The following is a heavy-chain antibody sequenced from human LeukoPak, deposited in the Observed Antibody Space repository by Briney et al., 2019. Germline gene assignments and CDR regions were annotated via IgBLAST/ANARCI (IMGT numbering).Heavy chain of an antibody. D-gene: IGHD6-6*01. V-gene: IGHV3-30-3*01. CDR2: ISYDGSNK. CDR1: GFTFSSYA. J-gene: IGHJ6*02. Sequence: PGGSLRLSCAASGFTFSSYAMHWVRQAPGKGLEWVAVISYDGSNKYYADSVKGRFTISRDNSKNTLYLQMNSLRAEDTAVYYCASPHPEGLYSSSSGYYYYGMDVWGQGTTVTVSS. CDR3: ASPHPEGLYSSSSGYYYYGMDV.